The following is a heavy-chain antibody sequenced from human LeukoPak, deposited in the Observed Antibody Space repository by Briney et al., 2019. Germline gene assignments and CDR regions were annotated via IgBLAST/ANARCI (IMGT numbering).Heavy chain of an antibody. V-gene: IGHV3-7*01. CDR3: ARLLSLSTVTYNWFHP. CDR1: GYTFSGHW. J-gene: IGHJ5*02. Sequence: GGSLRLSCAPCGYTFSGHWMSWVRQAPGKGLEWVANIKQDGGEKYYLDSVKGRFTISRDNANNSLYLQLNSLRAEDTAVYYCARLLSLSTVTYNWFHPWGQGTLVTVSS. D-gene: IGHD4-17*01. CDR2: IKQDGGEK.